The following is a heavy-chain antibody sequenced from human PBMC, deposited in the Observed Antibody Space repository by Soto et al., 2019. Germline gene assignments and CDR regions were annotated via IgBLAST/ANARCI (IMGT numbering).Heavy chain of an antibody. CDR3: ARDRAATPHYHSYAMDV. Sequence: PSGTLSLTCAVSGGSISSYYWSWIRQPPGKGLEWIGDIYYSGSTNYNPSLKSRVTISVDTSKNKISLKLSSVTAADTAVYYCARDRAATPHYHSYAMDVWGQGTTVTVSS. J-gene: IGHJ6*02. V-gene: IGHV4-59*01. CDR2: IYYSGST. CDR1: GGSISSYY. D-gene: IGHD1-26*01.